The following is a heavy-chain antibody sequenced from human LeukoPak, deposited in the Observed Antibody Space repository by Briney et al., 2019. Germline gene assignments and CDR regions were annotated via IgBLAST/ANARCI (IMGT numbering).Heavy chain of an antibody. CDR3: APRWTSATRSYGMDV. D-gene: IGHD3-3*01. CDR1: GFTFSTYA. J-gene: IGHJ6*02. V-gene: IGHV3-23*01. CDR2: ISDNGGSA. Sequence: PGGSLRLSCAASGFTFSTYAMSWVRQAPGKGLEWVSAISDNGGSAYYADSVKGRFTISRDNSQNTLYLQINSLRAEDTAVYYCAPRWTSATRSYGMDVWGQGTTVTVSS.